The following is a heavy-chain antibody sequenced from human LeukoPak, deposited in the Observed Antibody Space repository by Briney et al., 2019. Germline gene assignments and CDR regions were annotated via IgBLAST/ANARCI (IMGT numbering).Heavy chain of an antibody. D-gene: IGHD4-17*01. V-gene: IGHV1-18*01. CDR3: ARGDGSHDYGDHDRYYYYYYMDV. CDR2: ISAYNGNT. Sequence: ASVKVSCKASGYTFTSYGISWVRQAPGQGLEWMGWISAYNGNTNYAQKLQGRVTMTTDTSTSTAYMELRSLRSDDTAVYYCARGDGSHDYGDHDRYYYYYYMDVWGKGTTVTVSS. CDR1: GYTFTSYG. J-gene: IGHJ6*03.